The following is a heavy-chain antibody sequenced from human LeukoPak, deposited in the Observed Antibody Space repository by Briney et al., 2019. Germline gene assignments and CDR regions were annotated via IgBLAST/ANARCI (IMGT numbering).Heavy chain of an antibody. J-gene: IGHJ3*01. CDR1: GFSFRRYA. CDR3: AKEEMPHAFDL. D-gene: IGHD5-24*01. V-gene: IGHV3-23*01. Sequence: PGGSLRLSCAASGFSFRRYAMNSVRQAPGRGLEWVAVISGPGPSTVYADSVKGRFTISRDNSKNTLFLQLDSLRVEDTAIYYCAKEEMPHAFDLWGQGTMVTVSS. CDR2: ISGPGPST.